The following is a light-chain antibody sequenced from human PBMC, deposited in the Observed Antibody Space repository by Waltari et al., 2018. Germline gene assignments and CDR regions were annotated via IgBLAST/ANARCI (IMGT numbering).Light chain of an antibody. Sequence: TKNYLVWYQKKQGQAPSLLISWSSTRDFGVPDGFSGSGAGEDFTLTIDCLQTEDVAVYDGQQYDSNPTFGQGTKVQIK. CDR2: WSS. CDR3: QQYDSNPT. V-gene: IGKV4-1*01. CDR1: TKNY. J-gene: IGKJ1*01.